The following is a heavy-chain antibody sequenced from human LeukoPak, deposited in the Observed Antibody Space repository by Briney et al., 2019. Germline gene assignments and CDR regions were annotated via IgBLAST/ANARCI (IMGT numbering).Heavy chain of an antibody. Sequence: GASVKVSCKAFGYTFTGYYIHWVRQAPGQGLEWMGWINPNSGDTNYAQKFQGRVTMTRDTSISTAYMELSRLRSDDTAVYYRARDLSYGRLSVDHWGQGTLVTVSS. D-gene: IGHD5-18*01. CDR3: ARDLSYGRLSVDH. J-gene: IGHJ4*02. CDR2: INPNSGDT. V-gene: IGHV1-2*02. CDR1: GYTFTGYY.